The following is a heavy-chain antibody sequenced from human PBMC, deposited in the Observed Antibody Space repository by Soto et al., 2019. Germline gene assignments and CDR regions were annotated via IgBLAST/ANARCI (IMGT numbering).Heavy chain of an antibody. CDR2: IFYSGYT. Sequence: TLSLTCTVSGVSITSGGYRWSWIRQQPGKAQEWIGYIFYSGYTYSNPSLKSRVTMSVDTSKNQFSLKLNSVTAADTAVYYCARLYYDSSGSLHVHFELWGQGTPDTVSS. V-gene: IGHV4-31*03. D-gene: IGHD3-22*01. CDR1: GVSITSGGYR. CDR3: ARLYYDSSGSLHVHFEL. J-gene: IGHJ4*02.